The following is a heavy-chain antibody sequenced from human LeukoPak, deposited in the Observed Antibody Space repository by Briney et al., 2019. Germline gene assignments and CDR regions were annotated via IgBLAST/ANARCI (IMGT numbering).Heavy chain of an antibody. CDR2: INTDGSST. Sequence: GGSLRLSCAASGFTFTRYWMHWVRQAPGKGLVWVSRINTDGSSTAYADSVKGRFTISRDNAKNTVYLQMNSLRAEDTAVYYCARDLDCSSTSCYHGGMDVWGQGTTVTVSS. CDR3: ARDLDCSSTSCYHGGMDV. J-gene: IGHJ6*02. D-gene: IGHD2-2*01. CDR1: GFTFTRYW. V-gene: IGHV3-74*01.